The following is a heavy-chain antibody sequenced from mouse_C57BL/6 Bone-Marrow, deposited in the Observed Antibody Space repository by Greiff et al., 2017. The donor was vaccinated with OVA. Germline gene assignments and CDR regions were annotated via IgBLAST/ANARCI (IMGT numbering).Heavy chain of an antibody. V-gene: IGHV5-4*01. D-gene: IGHD2-2*01. CDR1: GFTFSSYA. CDR3: ARDEMVTTTWFAY. CDR2: ISDGGSYT. Sequence: EVKLVESGGGLVKPGGSLKLSCAASGFTFSSYAMSWVRQTPEKRLEWVATISDGGSYTYYPDNVKGRFTISRDNAKNNLYLQMSHLKSEDTAMYYCARDEMVTTTWFAYWGQGTLVTVSA. J-gene: IGHJ3*01.